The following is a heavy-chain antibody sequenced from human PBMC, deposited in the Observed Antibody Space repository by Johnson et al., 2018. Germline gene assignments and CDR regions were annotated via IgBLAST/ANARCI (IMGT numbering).Heavy chain of an antibody. V-gene: IGHV1-69*01. CDR3: VRKPRGHWNYFDS. CDR1: GGTFSRYA. J-gene: IGHJ4*02. Sequence: QVQLQESGAEVKKHGSSXKVSCKASGGTFSRYAISWVRQAPGQGLEWMGGVIPIFGNSNHAQKLQGRVSIHAAGSTGTAYMELSSLRSEDRAVYYCVRKPRGHWNYFDSWGQGTLVTVSS. D-gene: IGHD1-1*01. CDR2: VIPIFGNS.